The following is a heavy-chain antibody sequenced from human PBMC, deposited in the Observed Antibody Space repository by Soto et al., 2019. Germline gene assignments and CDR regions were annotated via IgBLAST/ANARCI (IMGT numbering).Heavy chain of an antibody. V-gene: IGHV1-69*13. CDR2: IIPIFGTA. CDR3: ARKPIAAADPEFDP. CDR1: GGTFSSYA. D-gene: IGHD6-13*01. J-gene: IGHJ5*02. Sequence: SVKVSCKASGGTFSSYAISWVRQAPGQGLEWVGGIIPIFGTANYAQKFQGRVTITADESTSTAYMELSSLRSGDTAVYYCARKPIAAADPEFDPWGQGTLVTVSS.